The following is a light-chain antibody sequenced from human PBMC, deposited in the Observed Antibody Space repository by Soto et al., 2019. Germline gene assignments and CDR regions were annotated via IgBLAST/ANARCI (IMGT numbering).Light chain of an antibody. CDR3: QSYDSSLSGHVV. CDR2: GNS. V-gene: IGLV1-40*01. CDR1: SSNIGAGYD. Sequence: QSVLTQSPSVSGAPGQRVTISCTGSSSNIGAGYDVHWYQQLPGTAPKLLIYGNSNRPSGVPDRFSGSKSGTSASLAITGLQAEDEADYYCQSYDSSLSGHVVFGGGTKVTVL. J-gene: IGLJ2*01.